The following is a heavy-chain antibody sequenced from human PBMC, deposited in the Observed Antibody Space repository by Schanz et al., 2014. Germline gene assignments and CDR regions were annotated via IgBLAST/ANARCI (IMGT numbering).Heavy chain of an antibody. D-gene: IGHD2-21*01. J-gene: IGHJ4*02. CDR3: AKALGLRPFDY. CDR1: GFTFSNYA. V-gene: IGHV3-48*04. CDR2: ISATSAKI. Sequence: EVQLLESGGGLARPGESLRLSCVVSGFTFSNYAMSWVRQAPGKGLEWVSYISATSAKIDYADSVKGRFTISRDNAKNSLYLQMNGLRPEDTAFYYCAKALGLRPFDYWGQGTLVTVSS.